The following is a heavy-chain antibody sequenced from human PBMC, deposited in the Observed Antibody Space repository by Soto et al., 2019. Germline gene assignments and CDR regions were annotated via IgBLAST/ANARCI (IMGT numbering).Heavy chain of an antibody. V-gene: IGHV5-10-1*01. CDR1: GYSFTSYW. CDR3: ARRGYSGYDRFYYYYYYGMDV. D-gene: IGHD5-12*01. CDR2: IDPSDSYT. Sequence: PGESLKISCKGSGYSFTSYWISWVRQMPGKGLEWMGRIDPSDSYTNYSPSFQGHVTISADKSISTAYLQWSSLKASDTAMYYCARRGYSGYDRFYYYYYYGMDVWGQGTTVTVSS. J-gene: IGHJ6*02.